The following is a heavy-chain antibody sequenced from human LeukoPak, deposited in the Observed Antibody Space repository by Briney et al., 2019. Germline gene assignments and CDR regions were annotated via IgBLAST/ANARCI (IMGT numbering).Heavy chain of an antibody. V-gene: IGHV3-48*04. J-gene: IGHJ6*02. CDR2: ISSSSSTI. CDR1: GFTFSSYS. CDR3: ARDGERDYGDYHYYYYGMDV. Sequence: GGSLRLSCAASGFTFSSYSMNWVRQAPGKGLEWVSYISSSSSTIYYADSVKGRFTISRDNAKNSLYLQMNSLRAEDTAVYYCARDGERDYGDYHYYYYGMDVWGQGTTVTVSS. D-gene: IGHD4-17*01.